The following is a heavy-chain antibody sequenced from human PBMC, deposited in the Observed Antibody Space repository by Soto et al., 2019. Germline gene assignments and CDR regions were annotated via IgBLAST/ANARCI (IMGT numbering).Heavy chain of an antibody. D-gene: IGHD2-15*01. Sequence: ASVKVSCKASGYTFTSYYMHWVRQAPGQGLEWMGWIHAGNGNTKYSQSFQGRVTISRDTSATTAYMELNSLRSEDTAVYCCARGVAFLDYWGQGTLVTLSS. V-gene: IGHV1-3*01. J-gene: IGHJ4*02. CDR1: GYTFTSYY. CDR3: ARGVAFLDY. CDR2: IHAGNGNT.